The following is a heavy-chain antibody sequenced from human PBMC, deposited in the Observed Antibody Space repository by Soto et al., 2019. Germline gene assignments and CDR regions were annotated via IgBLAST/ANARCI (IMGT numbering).Heavy chain of an antibody. CDR1: GSFISSYF. CDR2: IYYSGST. J-gene: IGHJ5*02. V-gene: IGHV4-59*01. CDR3: ARWYSSGWYGWFDP. Sequence: SETLSLTCIITGSFISSYFWSCGRQTPGKGLEWIGYIYYSGSTHYTPSLNSRVTIALDTSKNQFSLILSSVTAADTAVYYCARWYSSGWYGWFDPWGQGTLVTVSS. D-gene: IGHD6-19*01.